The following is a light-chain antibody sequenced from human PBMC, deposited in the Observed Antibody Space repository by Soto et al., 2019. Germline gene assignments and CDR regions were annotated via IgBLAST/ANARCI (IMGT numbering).Light chain of an antibody. CDR2: WAS. CDR1: QSVFLSSNKKNL. V-gene: IGKV4-1*01. J-gene: IGKJ3*01. CDR3: QHYYTTPPA. Sequence: DIVMTQSPDSLAVSLGERATINCKSSQSVFLSSNKKNLLAWYQQKPGQPPKLLISWASTRESGVPDRFSGSGSATDFTLTISSLQAEDVAVYYCQHYYTTPPAFGPGTKVEIK.